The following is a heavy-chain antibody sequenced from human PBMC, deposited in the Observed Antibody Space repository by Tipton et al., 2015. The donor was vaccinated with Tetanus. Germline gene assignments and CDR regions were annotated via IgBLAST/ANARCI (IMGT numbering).Heavy chain of an antibody. Sequence: SLRLSCAASGFTFSSYAMSWVRQAPGKGLEWVSGISGSGGSTYYADSVKGRFTISRDNSKDRLYLQLNSLRAEDTAVYYCAKDQGPDYGDQLEYWGQGILVTVSS. D-gene: IGHD4-17*01. CDR2: ISGSGGST. J-gene: IGHJ4*02. CDR3: AKDQGPDYGDQLEY. V-gene: IGHV3-23*01. CDR1: GFTFSSYA.